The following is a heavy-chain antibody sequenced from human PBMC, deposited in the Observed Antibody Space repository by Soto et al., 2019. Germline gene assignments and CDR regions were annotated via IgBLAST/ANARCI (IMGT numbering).Heavy chain of an antibody. CDR3: ARGGSSSWYDYFDY. J-gene: IGHJ4*02. CDR1: GGTFSSYA. Sequence: SVKVSCKASGGTFSSYAISWVRQAPGQGLEWMGGIIPIFGTANYAQKFQGRVTITADESMSTAYMELSSLRSEDTAVYYCARGGSSSWYDYFDYWGQGTLVTVSS. CDR2: IIPIFGTA. V-gene: IGHV1-69*13. D-gene: IGHD6-13*01.